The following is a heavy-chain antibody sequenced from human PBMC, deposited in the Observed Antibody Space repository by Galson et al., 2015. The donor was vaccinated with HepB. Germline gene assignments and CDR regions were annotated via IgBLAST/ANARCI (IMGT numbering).Heavy chain of an antibody. Sequence: SLRLSCAASGFTFSSYGMHWVRQAPGKRLEWVAVISYDGSNKYYADSVKGRFTISRDNSKNTLYLQMNSLRAEDTAVYYCAKSGRETDLDYWGQGTLVTVSS. CDR3: AKSGRETDLDY. D-gene: IGHD1-26*01. V-gene: IGHV3-30*18. CDR2: ISYDGSNK. J-gene: IGHJ4*02. CDR1: GFTFSSYG.